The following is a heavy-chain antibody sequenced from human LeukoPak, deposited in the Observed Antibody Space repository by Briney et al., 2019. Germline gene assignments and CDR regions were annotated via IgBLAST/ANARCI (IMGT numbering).Heavy chain of an antibody. J-gene: IGHJ5*02. D-gene: IGHD6-19*01. CDR1: GGSISSYY. CDR3: ARRKARIAVAGGLHNWFDP. Sequence: PSETLSLTCTVSGGSISSYYWSWIRQPPGKGLEWIGYIYFSRSTNYNPSLKSRVTISVDTSKNQFSLKLSSVTAADTAVYYCARRKARIAVAGGLHNWFDPWGQGTLVTVSS. V-gene: IGHV4-59*08. CDR2: IYFSRST.